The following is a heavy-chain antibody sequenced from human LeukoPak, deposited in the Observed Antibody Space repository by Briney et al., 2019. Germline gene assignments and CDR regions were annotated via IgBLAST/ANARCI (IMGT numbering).Heavy chain of an antibody. J-gene: IGHJ3*02. CDR3: ARVGRQQLAYDAFDI. V-gene: IGHV3-74*01. CDR1: GFTFSSYW. CDR2: INTDGSST. Sequence: GGSLRLSCAASGFTFSSYWMHWVRQAPGKGLVWVSRINTDGSSTSYADSVKGRFTISRDNAKNTLYLQMNSLRAEDTAVYYCARVGRQQLAYDAFDIWGQGTMVTVSS. D-gene: IGHD6-13*01.